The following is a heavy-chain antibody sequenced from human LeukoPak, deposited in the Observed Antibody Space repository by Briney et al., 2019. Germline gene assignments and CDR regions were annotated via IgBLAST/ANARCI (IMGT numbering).Heavy chain of an antibody. CDR2: INWNGGST. Sequence: PGGSLRLSCAASGFTFDDYGMSWVRQAPGKGLEWVSGINWNGGSTGYADSVKGRFTISRDNAKNSLYLQMNSLRAEDPDLYYCARAVWSGYACNYYYYYMDVWGKGTTVTVSS. D-gene: IGHD3-3*01. CDR1: GFTFDDYG. V-gene: IGHV3-20*04. CDR3: ARAVWSGYACNYYYYYMDV. J-gene: IGHJ6*03.